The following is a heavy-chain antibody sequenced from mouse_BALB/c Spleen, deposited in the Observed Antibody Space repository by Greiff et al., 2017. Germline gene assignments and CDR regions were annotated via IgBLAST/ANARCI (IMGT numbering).Heavy chain of an antibody. Sequence: DVMLVESGGGLVQPGGSLKLSCAASGFTFSSYTMSWVRQTPEKRLEWVAYISNGGGSTYYPDTVKGRFTISRDNAKNTLYLQMSSLKSEDTAMYYCARQIYYGNFDYWGQGTTLTVSS. D-gene: IGHD2-1*01. CDR1: GFTFSSYT. CDR2: ISNGGGST. V-gene: IGHV5-12-2*01. J-gene: IGHJ2*01. CDR3: ARQIYYGNFDY.